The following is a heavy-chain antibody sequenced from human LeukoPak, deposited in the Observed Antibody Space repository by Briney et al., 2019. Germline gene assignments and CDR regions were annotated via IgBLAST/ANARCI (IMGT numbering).Heavy chain of an antibody. D-gene: IGHD3-22*01. V-gene: IGHV4-59*11. J-gene: IGHJ3*01. Sequence: PSETLSLTCTLPVGSLSGPYWSWIRPPPGKRLEWIGYVSYTGRVKYNPSLQSRVTMSIYTSKSQFSLKLTSVTSADTAVYSCARLLDNDISGDPDTFDVWGQGTTVIVSS. CDR3: ARLLDNDISGDPDTFDV. CDR2: VSYTGRV. CDR1: VGSLSGPY.